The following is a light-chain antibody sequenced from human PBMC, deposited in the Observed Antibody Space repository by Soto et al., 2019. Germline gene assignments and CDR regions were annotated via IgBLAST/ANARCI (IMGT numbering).Light chain of an antibody. CDR2: GVS. CDR1: SSDVGGYNL. J-gene: IGLJ3*02. Sequence: QSALTQPASVSGSPGQSITISCTGTSSDVGGYNLVSWYQQHPGEAPKLMIYGVSYRPSGVSGRFSGSKFQNTASLTISGLQPEDEADYYCSSYRSGSVVLFGGGTKVTVL. V-gene: IGLV2-14*01. CDR3: SSYRSGSVVL.